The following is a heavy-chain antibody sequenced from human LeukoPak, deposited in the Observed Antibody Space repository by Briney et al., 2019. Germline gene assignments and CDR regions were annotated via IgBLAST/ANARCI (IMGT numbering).Heavy chain of an antibody. D-gene: IGHD3-10*01. CDR2: IYDSGST. CDR3: ARAGLLWFGESYFDY. V-gene: IGHV4-39*01. CDR1: GGSIRSSYYY. J-gene: IGHJ4*02. Sequence: PSETLSLTCTVSGGSIRSSYYYWGWIRQPPGKGLEWTGSIYDSGSTYYNPSLKSRVTISVDTSKNQFSLKLNSVTAADTAVYYCARAGLLWFGESYFDYWGQGTLVTVSS.